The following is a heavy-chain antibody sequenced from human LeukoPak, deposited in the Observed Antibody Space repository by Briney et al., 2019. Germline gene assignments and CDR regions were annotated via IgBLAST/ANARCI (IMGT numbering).Heavy chain of an antibody. Sequence: PGASVKVSCTASGYTFTSYYMHWVRQAPGQGLEWMGIINPSGGSTSYAQKFQSRVTMTRDTSTSTVYMELSSLRSEHTAGYYCARAPLRYYDSSGYYPTYYDGMDVWGQGTTVTVSS. J-gene: IGHJ6*02. D-gene: IGHD3-22*01. V-gene: IGHV1-46*01. CDR3: ARAPLRYYDSSGYYPTYYDGMDV. CDR1: GYTFTSYY. CDR2: INPSGGST.